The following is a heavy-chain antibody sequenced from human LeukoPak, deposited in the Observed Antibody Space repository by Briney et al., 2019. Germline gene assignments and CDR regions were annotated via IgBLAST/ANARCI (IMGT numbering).Heavy chain of an antibody. Sequence: GASVKVSCKASGGTFSSYAISWVRQAPGQGLEWMGGIIPIFGTANYAQKFQGRVTITADETTSTAYMELSSLRSGDTAVYYCARGTAGSSSLFDYWGQGTLVTVSS. V-gene: IGHV1-69*13. D-gene: IGHD3-10*01. CDR1: GGTFSSYA. J-gene: IGHJ4*02. CDR2: IIPIFGTA. CDR3: ARGTAGSSSLFDY.